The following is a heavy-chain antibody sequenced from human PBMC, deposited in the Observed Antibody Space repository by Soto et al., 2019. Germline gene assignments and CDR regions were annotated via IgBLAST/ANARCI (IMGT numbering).Heavy chain of an antibody. V-gene: IGHV4-61*01. J-gene: IGHJ4*02. CDR3: ARDFASFDS. D-gene: IGHD3-3*01. CDR1: GGSFKSGSYS. Sequence: TSETLSLTCTVSGGSFKSGSYSWSWIRQPPGKGLEWIGYVYHTGRTSYNPSLKSRVSISMDTSKNQFSLNLDSVTAADTAVYFCARDFASFDSWGQGTLVTVSS. CDR2: VYHTGRT.